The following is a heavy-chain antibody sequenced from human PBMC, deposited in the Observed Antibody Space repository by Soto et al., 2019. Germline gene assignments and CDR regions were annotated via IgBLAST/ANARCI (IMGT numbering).Heavy chain of an antibody. J-gene: IGHJ5*02. Sequence: SVEVSLKAPGDTFTSYYLNWVRQAPGQGLEWMGVINPHGGSTKYAQKFQGRITMTRDTSRSTVYMELSSLRSDDTAIYYCARSSGGNFGIIIEGSNWFDPWGQGTLVTVSS. CDR2: INPHGGST. D-gene: IGHD3-3*01. V-gene: IGHV1-46*01. CDR3: ARSSGGNFGIIIEGSNWFDP. CDR1: GDTFTSYY.